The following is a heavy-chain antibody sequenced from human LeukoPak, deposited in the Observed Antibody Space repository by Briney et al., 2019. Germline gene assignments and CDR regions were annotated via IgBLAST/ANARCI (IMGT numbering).Heavy chain of an antibody. CDR2: ITSSSRYT. CDR1: GFTFSIYS. J-gene: IGHJ5*02. D-gene: IGHD3-10*01. CDR3: ANRRSGSYLGRYWFDP. Sequence: PGGSLRLSCAASGFTFSIYSMNWVRQAPGKGLEWVSSITSSSRYTYYADSVKGRFTISRDNSKNTLYLQMNSLRAEDTAVYYCANRRSGSYLGRYWFDPWGQGTLVTISS. V-gene: IGHV3-21*04.